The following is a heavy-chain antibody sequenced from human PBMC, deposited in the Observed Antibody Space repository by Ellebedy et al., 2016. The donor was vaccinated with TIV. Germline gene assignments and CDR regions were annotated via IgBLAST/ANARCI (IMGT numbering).Heavy chain of an antibody. Sequence: PGGSLRLSCKISGYNFSNNWISWVRQKPGKGLEWMGRFHPRDSDTDYRPSFRGHVTMSVDKSISFAFLQWSSLQASDTAMYYCARRGDSDFDSWGQGTVVTVSP. D-gene: IGHD4-17*01. CDR1: GYNFSNNW. CDR3: ARRGDSDFDS. CDR2: FHPRDSDT. J-gene: IGHJ4*02. V-gene: IGHV5-10-1*01.